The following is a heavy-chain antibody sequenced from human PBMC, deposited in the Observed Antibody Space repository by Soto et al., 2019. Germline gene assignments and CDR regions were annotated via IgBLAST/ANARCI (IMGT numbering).Heavy chain of an antibody. CDR1: GDSVSSNSAA. CDR3: ARDRGTIFGVVIYYYYYGMDV. J-gene: IGHJ6*02. CDR2: TYYRSKWYN. Sequence: SQTLSLTCAISGDSVSSNSAAWNWIRQSPSRGLEWLGRTYYRSKWYNDYAVSVKSRITINPDTSKNQFSLQLNSVTPEHTAVYYCARDRGTIFGVVIYYYYYGMDVWGQGTTVTVSS. D-gene: IGHD3-3*01. V-gene: IGHV6-1*01.